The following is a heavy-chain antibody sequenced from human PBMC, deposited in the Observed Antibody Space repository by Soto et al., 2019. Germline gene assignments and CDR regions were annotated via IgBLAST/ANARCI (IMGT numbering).Heavy chain of an antibody. CDR2: INPGNGNT. CDR1: GYTFTSYG. V-gene: IGHV1-3*01. Sequence: ASVKVSCKASGYTFTSYGINWLRQAPGRGLEWMGWINPGNGNTKYSQQFQGRVIIDRDTSASTAYMELSSLRPEDTAVYYCARGGYFDSSNYLAYWGLGTLVTVSS. CDR3: ARGGYFDSSNYLAY. D-gene: IGHD3-22*01. J-gene: IGHJ4*02.